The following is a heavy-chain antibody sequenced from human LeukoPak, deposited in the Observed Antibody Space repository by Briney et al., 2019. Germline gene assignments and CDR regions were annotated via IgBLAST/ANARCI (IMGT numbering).Heavy chain of an antibody. CDR2: IYWNDDK. CDR3: AHRRVGATHFDY. D-gene: IGHD1-26*01. CDR1: GFSLSTSGVG. J-gene: IGHJ4*02. Sequence: ESGPTLVKPTQTLTLTCTFCGFSLSTSGVGVGWIRQPPGKALEWLALIYWNDDKRYSPSLKSRLTITKDTSKNQVVLTMTNMDPVDTATYYCAHRRVGATHFDYWGQGTLVTVSS. V-gene: IGHV2-5*01.